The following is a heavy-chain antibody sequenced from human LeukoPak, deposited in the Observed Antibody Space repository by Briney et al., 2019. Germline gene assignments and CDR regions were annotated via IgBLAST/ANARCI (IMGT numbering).Heavy chain of an antibody. CDR2: IYYSGST. V-gene: IGHV4-39*07. D-gene: IGHD2-21*02. J-gene: IGHJ3*02. CDR3: ARDAPYCGGDCYGAFDI. CDR1: GGSISSSSYY. Sequence: PSETLSLTCTVSGGSISSSSYYWGWFRQPPGTGLEWIGSIYYSGSTYYNPSLKSRVTISVDTSKNQFSLKLSSVTAADTAVYYCARDAPYCGGDCYGAFDIWGQGTMVTVSS.